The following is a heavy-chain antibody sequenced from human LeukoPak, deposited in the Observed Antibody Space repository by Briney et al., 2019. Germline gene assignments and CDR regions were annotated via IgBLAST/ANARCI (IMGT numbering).Heavy chain of an antibody. CDR3: AKGGRECSSTTCYTLYNWFDP. CDR2: INNYGGSR. V-gene: IGHV3-23*01. J-gene: IGHJ5*02. D-gene: IGHD2-2*02. CDR1: EFTFSSYS. Sequence: PGGSLRLSCAASEFTFSSYSMNWVRQVPGKGLEWVSSINNYGGSRNYADSVKGRFTISRDNSKNTLYLQMNSLRVEDTAIYYCAKGGRECSSTTCYTLYNWFDPWGQGTLVTVSS.